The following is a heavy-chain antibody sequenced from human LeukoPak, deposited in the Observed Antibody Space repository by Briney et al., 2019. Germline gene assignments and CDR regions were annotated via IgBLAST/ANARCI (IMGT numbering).Heavy chain of an antibody. CDR3: ARDYGDTFDY. CDR1: GGSISSYY. D-gene: IGHD4-17*01. V-gene: IGHV4-59*01. Sequence: PSETLSLTCAVSGGSISSYYWSWIRQPPGKGLEWIGYIYYSGSTNYNPSLKSRVTISVDTSKNQFSLKLSSVTAADTAVYYCARDYGDTFDYWGQGTLVTVSS. J-gene: IGHJ4*02. CDR2: IYYSGST.